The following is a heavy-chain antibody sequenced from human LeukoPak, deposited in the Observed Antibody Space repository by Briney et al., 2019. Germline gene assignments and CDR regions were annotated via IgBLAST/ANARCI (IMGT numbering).Heavy chain of an antibody. J-gene: IGHJ4*02. V-gene: IGHV4-39*01. D-gene: IGHD6-13*01. Sequence: SETLSLTCTVSGGSISSSSYYWGWIRQPPGKGLEWIGSIYYSGSTYYNPSLKSRVTISVDTSKNQFSLKLSSVTAADTAVYYCARHNRPDSSSWYYFGGYFDYWGQGTLVTVSS. CDR3: ARHNRPDSSSWYYFGGYFDY. CDR2: IYYSGST. CDR1: GGSISSSSYY.